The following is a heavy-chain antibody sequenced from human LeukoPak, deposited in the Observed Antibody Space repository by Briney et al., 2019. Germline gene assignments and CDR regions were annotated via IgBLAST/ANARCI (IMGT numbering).Heavy chain of an antibody. V-gene: IGHV4-39*07. CDR1: GGSIRSSSYN. Sequence: SETLSLTCTVSGGSIRSSSYNWGWIRQPPGKGLEWIGNIHYTGTTFYNPSLKSRVTISVDTSESQFSLKLSSVTAADTAVYYCARTGGSFYFYYYMTSGAKGPRSPSP. CDR3: ARTGGSFYFYYYMTS. CDR2: IHYTGTT. D-gene: IGHD1-26*01. J-gene: IGHJ6*03.